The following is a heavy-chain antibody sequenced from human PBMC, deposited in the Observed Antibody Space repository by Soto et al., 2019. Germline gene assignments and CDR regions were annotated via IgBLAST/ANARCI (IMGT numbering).Heavy chain of an antibody. V-gene: IGHV6-1*01. Sequence: PSQTLSLTCAISGDSVSSNSAAWNRIRQSPSRGLEWLGRTYYRSKWYNDYAVSVKSRITINPDTSKNQFSLQLNSVTPEDTAVYYCARDPYYYDSSGYPNFDYWGQGTLVTVSS. J-gene: IGHJ4*02. D-gene: IGHD3-22*01. CDR1: GDSVSSNSAA. CDR2: TYYRSKWYN. CDR3: ARDPYYYDSSGYPNFDY.